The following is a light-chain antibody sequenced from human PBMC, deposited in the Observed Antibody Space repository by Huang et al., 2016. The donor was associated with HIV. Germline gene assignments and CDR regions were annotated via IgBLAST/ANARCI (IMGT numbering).Light chain of an antibody. Sequence: DIVMTQSPDSLTVSLGERATINCKSSQSVLYSSNNKNYLAWYQQIPGQPPKLLMYWASTRESGVPDRFNGSGAGTDFTLAISSVQAEDVAVYYCQRYSSTPWTFGQGTKVEIK. V-gene: IGKV4-1*01. CDR3: QRYSSTPWT. J-gene: IGKJ1*01. CDR2: WAS. CDR1: QSVLYSSNNKNY.